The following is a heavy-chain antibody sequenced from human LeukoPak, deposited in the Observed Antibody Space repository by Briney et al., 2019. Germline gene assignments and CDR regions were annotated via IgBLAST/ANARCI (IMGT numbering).Heavy chain of an antibody. D-gene: IGHD3-22*01. V-gene: IGHV3-7*01. CDR2: INQDGSEK. Sequence: PGGSLRVSCAASGFTFSSYWMTWVRQAPGKGLEWVATINQDGSEKYSVDSVKGRFTISRDNAKNSLYLQMNSLRAEDTAVYYCARVEVVVEGMDYWGQGTLVTVSS. J-gene: IGHJ4*02. CDR3: ARVEVVVEGMDY. CDR1: GFTFSSYW.